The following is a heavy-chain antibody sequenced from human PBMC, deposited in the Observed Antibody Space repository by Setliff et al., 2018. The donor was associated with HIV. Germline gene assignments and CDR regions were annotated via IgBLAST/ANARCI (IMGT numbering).Heavy chain of an antibody. J-gene: IGHJ5*02. CDR3: AKCGGTCWHNFFGP. V-gene: IGHV3-23*01. CDR2: ISDSGGAT. D-gene: IGHD2-15*01. CDR1: GGSISSSN. Sequence: ETLSLTCAVSGGSISSSNWWTWVRQPPGKGLEWVSAISDSGGATENADSVKGRFTISRDNSKKMLYLQMNSLRAEDTAVYYCAKCGGTCWHNFFGPWGQGTLVTVSS.